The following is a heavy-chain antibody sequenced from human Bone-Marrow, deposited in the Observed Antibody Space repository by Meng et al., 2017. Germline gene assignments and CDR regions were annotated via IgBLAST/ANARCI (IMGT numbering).Heavy chain of an antibody. D-gene: IGHD4-17*01. Sequence: SLKISCAASGFTFDDYAMHWVRQAPGKGLEWVSGISWNSGSIGYADSVKGRFTISRDNAKNSLYLQMNSLRAEDTALYYCATSTVTTVIGAFDIWGQGTMVTVSS. CDR2: ISWNSGSI. V-gene: IGHV3-9*01. J-gene: IGHJ3*02. CDR1: GFTFDDYA. CDR3: ATSTVTTVIGAFDI.